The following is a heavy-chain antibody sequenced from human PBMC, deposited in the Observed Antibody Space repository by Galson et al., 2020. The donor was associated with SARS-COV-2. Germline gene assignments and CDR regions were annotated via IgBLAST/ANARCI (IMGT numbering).Heavy chain of an antibody. CDR1: GFSLSTSGVG. V-gene: IGHV2-5*02. Sequence: SGPTLVKPTQPLTLTCTFSGFSLSTSGVGVGWIRQPPGKALEWLALLYWDDDKRYSPSLKSRLTITKDTSKNQVVLTMTNMDPVDTATYYCAHRSITMVRGSFDPWGQGTLVTVSS. CDR3: AHRSITMVRGSFDP. CDR2: LYWDDDK. D-gene: IGHD3-10*01. J-gene: IGHJ5*02.